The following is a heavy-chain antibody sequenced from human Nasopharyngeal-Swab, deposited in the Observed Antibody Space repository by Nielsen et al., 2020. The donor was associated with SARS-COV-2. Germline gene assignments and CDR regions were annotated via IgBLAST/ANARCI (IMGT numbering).Heavy chain of an antibody. Sequence: GESLKISCAASGLTFSSYWMSWVRQAPGKGLEWVANIKQDGSEKYYVDSVKGRFTISRDNAKNSLYLQMNSLRAEDTAVYYCARRNLYYDFWSGYYYYFDYWGQGTLVTVSS. CDR3: ARRNLYYDFWSGYYYYFDY. D-gene: IGHD3-3*01. J-gene: IGHJ4*02. CDR1: GLTFSSYW. CDR2: IKQDGSEK. V-gene: IGHV3-7*01.